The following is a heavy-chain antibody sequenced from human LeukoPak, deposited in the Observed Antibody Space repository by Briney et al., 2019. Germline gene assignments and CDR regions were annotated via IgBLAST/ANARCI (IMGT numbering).Heavy chain of an antibody. Sequence: PGGSLRLSCAASGFTFSSYSMNWVRQAPGKGLEWVSSIGSSSSYIYYADSVKGRFTISRDNAKNSLYLQMNSLRAEDTAVYYCARVLFDFWSGYPYYYMDVWGKGTTVTVSS. CDR2: IGSSSSYI. D-gene: IGHD3-3*01. CDR1: GFTFSSYS. V-gene: IGHV3-21*01. CDR3: ARVLFDFWSGYPYYYMDV. J-gene: IGHJ6*03.